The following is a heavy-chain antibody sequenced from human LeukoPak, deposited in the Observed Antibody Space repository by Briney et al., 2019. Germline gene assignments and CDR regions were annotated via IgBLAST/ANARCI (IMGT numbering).Heavy chain of an antibody. CDR1: GYSFTSYW. CDR3: ARHGRYCSGGSCPVGY. V-gene: IGHV5-51*01. Sequence: GESLKISCKGSGYSFTSYWIGWVRQMPGKGLEWMGIIYHGDSDTRYSPSFQGQVTISADKSISTAYLQWSSLKASDTAMYYCARHGRYCSGGSCPVGYWGQGTLVTVSS. J-gene: IGHJ4*02. CDR2: IYHGDSDT. D-gene: IGHD2-15*01.